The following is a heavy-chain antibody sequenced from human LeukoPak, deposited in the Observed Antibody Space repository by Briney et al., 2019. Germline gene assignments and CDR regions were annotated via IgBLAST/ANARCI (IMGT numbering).Heavy chain of an antibody. V-gene: IGHV3-74*01. Sequence: LGGSLRLSCEASGFTFSHYWMHWVRQAPGKGLVWVSRTNTDGSSTSYVDSVKGRFTISRDNANNTMYLQMNSLGAEDTAMYYCVPTDSSGLDWGQGTLVTVSS. J-gene: IGHJ4*02. CDR2: TNTDGSST. CDR1: GFTFSHYW. D-gene: IGHD3-22*01. CDR3: VPTDSSGLD.